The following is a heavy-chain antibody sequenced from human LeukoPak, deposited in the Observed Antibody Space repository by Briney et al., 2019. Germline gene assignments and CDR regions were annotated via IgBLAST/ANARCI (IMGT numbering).Heavy chain of an antibody. CDR1: GFTFGDYG. V-gene: IGHV3-49*04. CDR3: TGSFGELTFFDY. J-gene: IGHJ4*02. Sequence: PGGSLRLSCTTSGFTFGDYGMSWVRQAPGKGLEWVGFIRSKAYGGTTENAASVKGRFTISRDDSKSIAYLQMNSLNTEDTAVYYCTGSFGELTFFDYWGLGTLVTVSS. CDR2: IRSKAYGGTT. D-gene: IGHD3-10*01.